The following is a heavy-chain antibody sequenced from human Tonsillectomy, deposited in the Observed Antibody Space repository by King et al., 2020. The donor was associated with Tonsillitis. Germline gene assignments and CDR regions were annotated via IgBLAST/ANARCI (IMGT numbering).Heavy chain of an antibody. J-gene: IGHJ5*02. CDR1: RFTFSSYS. CDR3: VPYYDILTGFYPSWFDP. V-gene: IGHV3-21*01. Sequence: VQLVESGGGLVKPGGSLRLSCAASRFTFSSYSMNWVRQAPGKGLEWVSSISSSSNYIYYADSVRGRFTISRDNSKNSLYLQMNSLRAEDTAVYYCVPYYDILTGFYPSWFDPWGQGTLVTVSS. D-gene: IGHD3-9*01. CDR2: ISSSSNYI.